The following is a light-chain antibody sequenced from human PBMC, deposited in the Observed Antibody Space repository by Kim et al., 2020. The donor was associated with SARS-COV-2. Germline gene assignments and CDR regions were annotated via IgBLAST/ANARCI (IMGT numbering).Light chain of an antibody. Sequence: EVVLTQSPGTLSLSPGQRATLSCRASQTISSTYLAWYQQQRGQAPSLLMYGTSTRATCIPDRFSGSGSGTDFTLTISRLEPEDFAVYYCQQYDSALSTFGQGTKLEI. CDR2: GTS. V-gene: IGKV3-20*01. J-gene: IGKJ2*02. CDR1: QTISSTY. CDR3: QQYDSALST.